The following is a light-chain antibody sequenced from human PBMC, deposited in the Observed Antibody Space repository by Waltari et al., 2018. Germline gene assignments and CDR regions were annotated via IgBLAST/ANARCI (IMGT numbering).Light chain of an antibody. CDR3: QSYDTSLGVV. CDR2: GSS. CDR1: GSNIGAGYD. Sequence: QSVLTPPPSVSGAPGQRVTISCTGSGSNIGAGYDVHWYQQLPRAAPKLLIYGSSTRPLGVPDRFFGSTSGTSASLAITGLQAEDAADYYCQSYDTSLGVVFGGGTKLTVL. J-gene: IGLJ3*02. V-gene: IGLV1-40*01.